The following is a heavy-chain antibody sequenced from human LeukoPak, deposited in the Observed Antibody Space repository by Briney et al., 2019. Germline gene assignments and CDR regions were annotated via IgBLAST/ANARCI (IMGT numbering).Heavy chain of an antibody. Sequence: GGSLRLSCAASGFTFSSYAMHWVRQAPGKGLEWVAVISYDGSNKYYADSVKGRFTISRDNSKNTLYLQMNSLRAEDTAVYYCARDWKEVVVITEYYYYYGMDVWGQGTTVTVSS. CDR3: ARDWKEVVVITEYYYYYGMDV. CDR2: ISYDGSNK. D-gene: IGHD3-22*01. V-gene: IGHV3-30-3*01. CDR1: GFTFSSYA. J-gene: IGHJ6*02.